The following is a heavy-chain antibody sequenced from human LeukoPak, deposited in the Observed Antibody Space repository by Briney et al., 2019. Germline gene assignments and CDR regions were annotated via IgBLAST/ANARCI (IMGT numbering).Heavy chain of an antibody. Sequence: SETLSLTCTVSGGSIRGHYWSWIRQPAGKGLEWIGRIYISGSTNYNPSLKSRVTMSLDTSKNQFSLKLSSVTAADTAVYYCATPGLWFGELFPLWDWGQGTLVTVSS. D-gene: IGHD3-10*01. CDR3: ATPGLWFGELFPLWD. J-gene: IGHJ4*02. V-gene: IGHV4-4*07. CDR1: GGSIRGHY. CDR2: IYISGST.